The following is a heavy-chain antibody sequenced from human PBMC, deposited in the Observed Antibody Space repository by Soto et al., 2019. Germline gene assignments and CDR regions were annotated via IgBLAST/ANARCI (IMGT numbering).Heavy chain of an antibody. CDR2: ISSSSSYT. D-gene: IGHD3-10*01. Sequence: PGGSLRLSCAASGFTFSDYYMSWIRQAPGKGLEWVSYISSSSSYTNYADSVKGRFTISRDNTKNSLYLQMNSLRAEDTAVYYCARDGLMVRGVIVAYYWGQGTLVTVSS. V-gene: IGHV3-11*06. CDR1: GFTFSDYY. CDR3: ARDGLMVRGVIVAYY. J-gene: IGHJ4*02.